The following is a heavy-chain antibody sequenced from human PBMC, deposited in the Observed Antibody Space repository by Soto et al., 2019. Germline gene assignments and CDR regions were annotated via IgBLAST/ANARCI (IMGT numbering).Heavy chain of an antibody. CDR2: IYSGGST. CDR3: ARAPDCSSTSCYGNFDY. D-gene: IGHD2-2*01. CDR1: GFTVSSYY. Sequence: EVQLVESGGGLVQPGGSLRLSCAVSGFTVSSYYMSWVRQAPGKGLEWVAIIYSGGSTHYADSVKGRFTISRHNSKNTLYLHMNSLGSEDTAVYYCARAPDCSSTSCYGNFDYWGQGTLVTVSS. V-gene: IGHV3-53*04. J-gene: IGHJ4*02.